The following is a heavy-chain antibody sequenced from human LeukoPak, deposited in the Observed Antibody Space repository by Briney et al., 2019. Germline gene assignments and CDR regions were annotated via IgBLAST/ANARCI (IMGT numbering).Heavy chain of an antibody. CDR3: ARAFELYLFDP. CDR1: GGSISSSSYY. V-gene: IGHV4-39*07. D-gene: IGHD1-26*01. CDR2: IYYSGST. J-gene: IGHJ5*02. Sequence: SETLSLTCTVSGGSISSSSYYWGWIRQPPGKGLEWIGSIYYSGSTYYNPSLKSRVTISVDTSKNQFSLKLSSVTAADTAVYYCARAFELYLFDPWGQGTLVTVSS.